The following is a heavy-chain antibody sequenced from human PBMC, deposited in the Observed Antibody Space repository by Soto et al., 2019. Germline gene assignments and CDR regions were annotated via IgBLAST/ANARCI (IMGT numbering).Heavy chain of an antibody. D-gene: IGHD2-15*01. CDR2: IFSNDEK. J-gene: IGHJ3*02. Sequence: QVTLKESGPVLVKPTETLTLTCTVSGFSLSNARMGVSWIRQPPGKALEWLAHIFSNDEKSYSTSLKSRLTTSKDTSKSQVVLTMTNMDPVDTATYYCARAGGYCSGGSCNDAFDIWGQGTMVTVSS. CDR1: GFSLSNARMG. CDR3: ARAGGYCSGGSCNDAFDI. V-gene: IGHV2-26*01.